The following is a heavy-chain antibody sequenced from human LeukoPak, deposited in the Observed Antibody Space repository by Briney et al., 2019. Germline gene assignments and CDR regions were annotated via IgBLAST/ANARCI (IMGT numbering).Heavy chain of an antibody. D-gene: IGHD3-22*01. V-gene: IGHV3-20*01. J-gene: IGHJ3*02. CDR3: ARETTYYDSSGNYYHTFDI. Sequence: GGSLRLSCAASGFTFDDYDMSWVRQVPGKGLEWVSGVNWNGGRTHYADSVKGRFTISRDKAKKSLYLQMSSLRAEDTALYHCARETTYYDSSGNYYHTFDIWGQGTMVTVSS. CDR2: VNWNGGRT. CDR1: GFTFDDYD.